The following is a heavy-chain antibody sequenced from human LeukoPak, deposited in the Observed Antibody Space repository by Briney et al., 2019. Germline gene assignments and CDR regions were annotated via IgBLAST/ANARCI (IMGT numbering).Heavy chain of an antibody. CDR2: ISSSSSYR. J-gene: IGHJ4*02. CDR3: ARASAVAGTRHY. Sequence: GGSLRLSCAASGFTFSSYSMNCARQAPGKGLDWASSISSSSSYRYYADSVKGRFTISRDNAKNSLYLQMNSLRAEDTAVYYCARASAVAGTRHYWGQGTLVTVSS. V-gene: IGHV3-21*01. CDR1: GFTFSSYS. D-gene: IGHD6-19*01.